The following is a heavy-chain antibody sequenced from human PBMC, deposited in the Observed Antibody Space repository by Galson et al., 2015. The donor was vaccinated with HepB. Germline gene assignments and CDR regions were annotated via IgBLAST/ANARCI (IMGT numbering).Heavy chain of an antibody. CDR1: GFTFNTYA. J-gene: IGHJ3*02. Sequence: SLRLSCAASGFTFNTYAMTWVRQAPGKGLEWVSGISAGGSTYHADAVKGRFTISRDNSKNNLYLQMNSLRAEDTAVYYCAKNFGNSHASDGLDIWGHGTMVTVSS. V-gene: IGHV3-23*01. CDR3: AKNFGNSHASDGLDI. CDR2: ISAGGST. D-gene: IGHD4-23*01.